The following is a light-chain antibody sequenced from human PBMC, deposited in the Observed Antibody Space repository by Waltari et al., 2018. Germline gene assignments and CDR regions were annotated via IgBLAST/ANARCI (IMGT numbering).Light chain of an antibody. CDR1: QGISSY. CDR3: QQYYSYPRT. V-gene: IGKV1-8*01. CDR2: AAS. J-gene: IGKJ4*01. Sequence: AIRITQSPSSLSASTGDRVTITCRASQGISSYLAWYQQKPGKAPKLLIYAASTLQSGVPSRFSGSGSGTDFTLTISCLQSEDFATDYCQQYYSYPRTFGGGTKVEIK.